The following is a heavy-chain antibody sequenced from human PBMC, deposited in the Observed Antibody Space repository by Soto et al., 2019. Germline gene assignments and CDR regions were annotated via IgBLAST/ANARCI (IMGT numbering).Heavy chain of an antibody. CDR2: ISFDGNNI. CDR1: GFTFSNSA. V-gene: IGHV3-30*04. CDR3: VKGCADDGNCFVFDY. D-gene: IGHD2-15*01. J-gene: IGHJ4*02. Sequence: QVQLVESGGGVVQPGGSLRLSCAASGFTFSNSAMHWVRQAPGKGLEWVSYISFDGNNIYYPDSVRGRFTISRDNYKNTLSLQLNSLRAEDTAVYYCVKGCADDGNCFVFDYWGQGVLVSVSS.